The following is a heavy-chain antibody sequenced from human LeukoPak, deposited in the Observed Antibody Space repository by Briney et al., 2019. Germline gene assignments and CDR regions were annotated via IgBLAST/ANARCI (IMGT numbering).Heavy chain of an antibody. D-gene: IGHD3-16*02. CDR1: GGSISSSSYY. CDR3: ARVAYDYVWGSYRLGYYYYYMDV. Sequence: SETLSLTCTVSGGSISSSSYYWGWIRQPPGKGLEWIGTIYYSGSTYYNPSLKSRVTISVDTSKNQFSLKLSSVTAADTAVYYCARVAYDYVWGSYRLGYYYYYMDVWGKGTTVTVSS. V-gene: IGHV4-39*07. J-gene: IGHJ6*03. CDR2: IYYSGST.